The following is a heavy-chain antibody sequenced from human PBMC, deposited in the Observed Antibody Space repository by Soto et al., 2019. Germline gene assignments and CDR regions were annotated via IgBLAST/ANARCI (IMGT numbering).Heavy chain of an antibody. CDR2: IYRSGST. CDR1: GASISSYY. D-gene: IGHD6-13*01. V-gene: IGHV4-59*01. Sequence: PSETLSLTCNVSGASISSYYWSWIRQPPGKGLECIGYIYRSGSTMYHPSLRSRVTISVDTSKNQFSLNLRSVTAADTAIYYCARSAPYSRFSSGFAPWGQGVPVTVSS. CDR3: ARSAPYSRFSSGFAP. J-gene: IGHJ5*02.